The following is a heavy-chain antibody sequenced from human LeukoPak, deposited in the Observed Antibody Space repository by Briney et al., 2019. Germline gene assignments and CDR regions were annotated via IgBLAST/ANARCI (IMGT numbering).Heavy chain of an antibody. CDR2: IRYDGSNK. V-gene: IGHV3-30*02. CDR3: AKDLGGPGSWDPWGLDY. CDR1: GFTFSNYG. J-gene: IGHJ4*02. D-gene: IGHD2-15*01. Sequence: PGGSLRLSCAASGFTFSNYGIHWVRQAPGKGLEWVAFIRYDGSNKYYADSVKGRFTISRDNSKNMLYLQMNSLRVEDTAVYYCAKDLGGPGSWDPWGLDYWGQGTLVTVSS.